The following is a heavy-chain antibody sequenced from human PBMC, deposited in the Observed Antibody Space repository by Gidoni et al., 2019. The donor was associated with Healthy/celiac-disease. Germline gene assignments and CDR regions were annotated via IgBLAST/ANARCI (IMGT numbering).Heavy chain of an antibody. V-gene: IGHV3-30*18. CDR3: AKELRGIAAAGTPYYYYGMDV. CDR1: GFTFSSYG. J-gene: IGHJ6*02. CDR2: ISYDGSNK. D-gene: IGHD6-13*01. Sequence: QVQLVESGGGVVQPGRSLRLSCAASGFTFSSYGMPWVRQAPGKGLEWVAVISYDGSNKYYADSVKGRFTISRDNSKNTLYLQMNSLRAEDTAVYYCAKELRGIAAAGTPYYYYGMDVWGQGTTVTVSS.